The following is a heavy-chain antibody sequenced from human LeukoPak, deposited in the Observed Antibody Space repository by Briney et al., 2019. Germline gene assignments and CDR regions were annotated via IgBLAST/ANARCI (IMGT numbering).Heavy chain of an antibody. V-gene: IGHV1-2*02. J-gene: IGHJ4*02. D-gene: IGHD1-1*01. CDR2: INPNSGGT. CDR1: GYTFTGYY. Sequence: ASVKVSCKASGYTFTGYYMHWVRQAPGQGLEWMGWINPNSGGTNYAQKFQGRVTMTRDTSTSTVYMELSSLRSEDTAVYYCARVTGTTNPLFDYWGQGTLVTVSS. CDR3: ARVTGTTNPLFDY.